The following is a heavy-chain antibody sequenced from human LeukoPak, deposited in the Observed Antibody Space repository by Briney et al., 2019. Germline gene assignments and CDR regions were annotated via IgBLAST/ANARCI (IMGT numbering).Heavy chain of an antibody. J-gene: IGHJ4*02. Sequence: ASVKVSCKASGYTFTGYYMHWVRQAPGQGLGWMGWINPNSGGANYAQKFQGRVTMTRDTSISTAYMELSRLRSDDTAVYYCARDKILWFRELLGYWGQGTLVTVSS. CDR2: INPNSGGA. V-gene: IGHV1-2*02. CDR3: ARDKILWFRELLGY. D-gene: IGHD3-10*01. CDR1: GYTFTGYY.